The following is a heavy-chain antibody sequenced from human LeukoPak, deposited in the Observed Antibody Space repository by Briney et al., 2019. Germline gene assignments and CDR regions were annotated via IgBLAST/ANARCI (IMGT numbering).Heavy chain of an antibody. CDR1: GFTVSNNY. J-gene: IGHJ4*02. CDR2: IYSGGST. Sequence: GGSLRLSYAVSGFTVSNNYMSWVRQAPGKGLEWVSVIYSGGSTYYADSVKGRFTISRDNSKNTLYLQMNSLRAEDTAVYYCARTYYYESSGTYYWGQGTLVTVSS. CDR3: ARTYYYESSGTYY. V-gene: IGHV3-66*01. D-gene: IGHD3-22*01.